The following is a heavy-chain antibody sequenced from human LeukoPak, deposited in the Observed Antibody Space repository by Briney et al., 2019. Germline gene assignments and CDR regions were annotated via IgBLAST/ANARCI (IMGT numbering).Heavy chain of an antibody. J-gene: IGHJ4*02. CDR2: ISGSGGSA. D-gene: IGHD1-14*01. Sequence: GGSLRLSCAASGFTFSSYVMNWVRQAPGKGLERVSSISGSGGSAYCADSVKGRFTISRDNSKNTLSLQVNSLRAEDTAVYYCAKGRTVDVNCDYWGQGTLVTVSS. V-gene: IGHV3-23*01. CDR3: AKGRTVDVNCDY. CDR1: GFTFSSYV.